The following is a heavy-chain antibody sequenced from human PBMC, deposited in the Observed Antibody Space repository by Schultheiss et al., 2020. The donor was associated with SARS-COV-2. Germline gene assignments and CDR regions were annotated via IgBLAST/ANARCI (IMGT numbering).Heavy chain of an antibody. CDR2: IHYSGTT. J-gene: IGHJ6*02. CDR1: GGSISNFY. CDR3: ARRGSGSYYYGMDV. V-gene: IGHV4-59*08. Sequence: SETLSLTCTVSGGSISNFYWSWIRQPPGKGLEWIGYIHYSGTTNYNPSLKSRVTLSVDTSKNQFSLKLSSVTAADTAVYYCARRGSGSYYYGMDVWGQGTTVTVSS. D-gene: IGHD3-10*01.